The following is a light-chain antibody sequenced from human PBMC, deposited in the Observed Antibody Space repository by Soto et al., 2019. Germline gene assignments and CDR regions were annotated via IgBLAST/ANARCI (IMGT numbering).Light chain of an antibody. CDR2: DAS. CDR1: QSVSSY. Sequence: EIVLTQSPATLSLSPGERATLSCRASQSVSSYLAWYQQKPGQAPRHLIYDASNMATGIPARFSGSGSGTDFTLTISSLEPEDFAVYYCQQRSNWPLTFGGGTKVEIK. CDR3: QQRSNWPLT. J-gene: IGKJ4*01. V-gene: IGKV3-11*01.